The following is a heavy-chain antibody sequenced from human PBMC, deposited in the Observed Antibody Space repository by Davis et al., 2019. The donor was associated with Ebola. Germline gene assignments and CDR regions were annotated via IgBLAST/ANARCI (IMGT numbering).Heavy chain of an antibody. CDR3: ARDRSIAAAGTGSFDI. Sequence: ASVKVSCKASGYTFTGYYMHWVRQAPGQGLEWMGWINPNSGGTNYAQKFQGWVTMTRDTSISTAYMELSRLRSDDTAVYYCARDRSIAAAGTGSFDIWGQGTMVTVSS. V-gene: IGHV1-2*04. CDR2: INPNSGGT. D-gene: IGHD6-13*01. CDR1: GYTFTGYY. J-gene: IGHJ3*02.